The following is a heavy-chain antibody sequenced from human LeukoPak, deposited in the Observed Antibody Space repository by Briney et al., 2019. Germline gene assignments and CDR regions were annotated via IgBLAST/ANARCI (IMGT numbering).Heavy chain of an antibody. V-gene: IGHV1-69*04. CDR2: IIPILGIA. Sequence: SVKVSCKASGGTFSSYTISWVRQAPGQGLEWMGRIIPILGIANYAQKFQGRVTITADKSTSTAYMELSSLRSEDTAVYYCARERRGVLLWFGKPYYMDVWGRGTTVTVSS. J-gene: IGHJ6*03. D-gene: IGHD3-10*01. CDR3: ARERRGVLLWFGKPYYMDV. CDR1: GGTFSSYT.